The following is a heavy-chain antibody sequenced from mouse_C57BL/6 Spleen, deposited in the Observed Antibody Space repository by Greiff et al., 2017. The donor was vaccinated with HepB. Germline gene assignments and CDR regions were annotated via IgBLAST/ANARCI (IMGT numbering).Heavy chain of an antibody. CDR3: ARGYDYDRVYFDY. D-gene: IGHD2-4*01. CDR1: GFTFSDYG. V-gene: IGHV5-17*01. CDR2: ISSGSSTI. J-gene: IGHJ2*01. Sequence: EVKLVESGGGLVKPGGSLKLSCAASGFTFSDYGMHWVRQAPEKGLEWVAYISSGSSTIYYADTVKGRFTISRDNAKNTLFLQMTSLRSEDTAMYYCARGYDYDRVYFDYWGQGTTLTVSS.